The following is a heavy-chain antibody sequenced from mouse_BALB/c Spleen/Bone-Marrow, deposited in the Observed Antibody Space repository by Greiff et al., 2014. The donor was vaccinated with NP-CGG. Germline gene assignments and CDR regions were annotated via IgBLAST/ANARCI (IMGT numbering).Heavy chain of an antibody. CDR2: INPSNGGT. D-gene: IGHD2-13*01. V-gene: IGHV1S81*02. Sequence: QVQLQQSGAELVKPGASVKLSCKASGYTFTSYYMYWVKQRPGQGLEWIGEINPSNGGTNFNEKFKSKATLTVDKSSSTAYMQXXXXTSXDSAVYYCTREGDSPFAYWGQGTLVTVSA. CDR1: GYTFTSYY. J-gene: IGHJ3*01. CDR3: TREGDSPFAY.